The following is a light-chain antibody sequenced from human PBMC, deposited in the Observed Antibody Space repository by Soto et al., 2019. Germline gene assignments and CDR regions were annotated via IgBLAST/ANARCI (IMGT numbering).Light chain of an antibody. V-gene: IGKV1-5*01. CDR2: DAS. CDR3: QQYNSYPEG. Sequence: DIQMTQSPSTLSASVGDRVTITCRASQSISSWLAWYQQKPGKAPKLLIYDASSLESGVPSRFSGSGSGTEFTLTISSLQPDEFATYYCQQYNSYPEGFGQGTKVEIK. J-gene: IGKJ1*01. CDR1: QSISSW.